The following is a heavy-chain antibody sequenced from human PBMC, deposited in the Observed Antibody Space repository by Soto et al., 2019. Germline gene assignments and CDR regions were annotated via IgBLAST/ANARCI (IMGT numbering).Heavy chain of an antibody. V-gene: IGHV1-18*04. Sequence: QVQLVQSGAELRKPGASVRVSCQASGYTFTSFGISWVRQARGQGLEWLGWISVYNGDTVFPQSLQGRVTLTTDTSTSTAYLELRSLRSDDSAVYYCARTGPYYNDTTGYYPFIFDYWGQGSRVTVSS. CDR1: GYTFTSFG. CDR3: ARTGPYYNDTTGYYPFIFDY. D-gene: IGHD3-22*01. J-gene: IGHJ4*02. CDR2: ISVYNGDT.